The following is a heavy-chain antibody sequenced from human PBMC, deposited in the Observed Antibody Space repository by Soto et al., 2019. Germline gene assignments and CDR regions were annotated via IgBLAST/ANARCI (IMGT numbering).Heavy chain of an antibody. Sequence: EVQLLESGGGLVQPGGSLRLSCAASGFTFGTYAMKWLRQAPGRGLECVSFISGSGRTTYYAESVKGRFTVSRDNSKSTMYLQMNSLRAEDTALYYCAKFRGPSYSYSYMDVWGKGTTVTVSS. D-gene: IGHD2-15*01. J-gene: IGHJ6*03. CDR1: GFTFGTYA. CDR3: AKFRGPSYSYSYMDV. CDR2: ISGSGRTT. V-gene: IGHV3-23*01.